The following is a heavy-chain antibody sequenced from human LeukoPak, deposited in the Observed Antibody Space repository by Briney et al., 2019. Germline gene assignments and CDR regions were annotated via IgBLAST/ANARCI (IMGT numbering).Heavy chain of an antibody. D-gene: IGHD5-18*01. Sequence: KPSETLSLTCTVSGGSLSGYYWSWIRQPAGKGLEWIGRIYTNGGTNYNPSLKSRVTMSVDTSKSQISLKLNSVTAADTAVYYCAGSGYNYDYYFDYWGQGTLVTVSS. CDR3: AGSGYNYDYYFDY. J-gene: IGHJ4*02. CDR1: GGSLSGYY. V-gene: IGHV4-4*07. CDR2: IYTNGGT.